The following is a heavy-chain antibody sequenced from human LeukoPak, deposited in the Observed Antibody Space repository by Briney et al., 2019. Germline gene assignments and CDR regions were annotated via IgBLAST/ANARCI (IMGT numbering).Heavy chain of an antibody. Sequence: PGGSLRLSCAASGFTFSSYDMHWVRQVTGERLEWVSAIGTAADTYYPGSVKGRFTISRENAKNSLYLQMNSLRDGDTAVYYCARGGPLTAAGHADAFDIWGQGTLVTVSS. V-gene: IGHV3-13*04. CDR1: GFTFSSYD. J-gene: IGHJ3*02. CDR2: IGTAADT. CDR3: ARGGPLTAAGHADAFDI. D-gene: IGHD6-13*01.